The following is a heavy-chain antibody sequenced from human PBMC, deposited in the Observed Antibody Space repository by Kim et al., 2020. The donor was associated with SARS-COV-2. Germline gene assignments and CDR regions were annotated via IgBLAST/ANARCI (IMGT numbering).Heavy chain of an antibody. CDR2: IYTSGST. V-gene: IGHV4-4*07. Sequence: SETLSLTCTVSGGSISSYYWSWIRQPAGKGLEWIGRIYTSGSTNYNPSLKSRVTMSVDTSKNQFSLKLTSVTAADTAVYYCARESVAAARRAFDYWGQGTLVTVSS. CDR1: GGSISSYY. D-gene: IGHD6-13*01. J-gene: IGHJ4*02. CDR3: ARESVAAARRAFDY.